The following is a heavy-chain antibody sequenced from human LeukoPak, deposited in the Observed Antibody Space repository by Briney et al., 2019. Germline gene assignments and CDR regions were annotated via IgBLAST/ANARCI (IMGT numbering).Heavy chain of an antibody. D-gene: IGHD3-10*01. CDR1: GGSVSSSDYY. V-gene: IGHV4-39*01. CDR3: ARRGFGSGRQDY. CDR2: VYYTGRT. Sequence: SETLSLTCSVSGGSVSSSDYYWARLRQPPGKGLEWVGNVYYTGRTDYNPSLKCRVTMSVDTSMNQFSLKLGSVAAADTAVYYCARRGFGSGRQDYWGQGTLVTVSS. J-gene: IGHJ4*02.